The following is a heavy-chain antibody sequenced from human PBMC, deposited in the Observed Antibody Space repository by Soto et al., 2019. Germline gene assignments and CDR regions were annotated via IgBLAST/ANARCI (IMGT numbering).Heavy chain of an antibody. CDR3: AREEKDSSGYYYYGMDV. J-gene: IGHJ6*02. D-gene: IGHD3-22*01. Sequence: ASVKVSCKASGYPFTGYYMHWVRQAPGQGLEWMGWINPNSGGKNYAQKFQGRVTMTRDTSISTAYMELSRLISDDTAVYYCAREEKDSSGYYYYGMDVWGQGTTVTVSS. CDR2: INPNSGGK. V-gene: IGHV1-2*02. CDR1: GYPFTGYY.